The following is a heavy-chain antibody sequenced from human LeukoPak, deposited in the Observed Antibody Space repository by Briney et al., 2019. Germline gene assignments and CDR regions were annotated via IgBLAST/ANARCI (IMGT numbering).Heavy chain of an antibody. CDR2: INPSGGST. D-gene: IGHD2-2*01. CDR3: ARAGVRGDIVVVPAAMGLDY. J-gene: IGHJ4*02. CDR1: GYTFTSYY. Sequence: ASVKVSCKASGYTFTSYYMHWVRQAPGQGLEWMGIINPSGGSTSYAQKFQGRVTMTRDTSTSTVYMELSSLRSEDTAVYYCARAGVRGDIVVVPAAMGLDYWGQGTLVTVSS. V-gene: IGHV1-46*01.